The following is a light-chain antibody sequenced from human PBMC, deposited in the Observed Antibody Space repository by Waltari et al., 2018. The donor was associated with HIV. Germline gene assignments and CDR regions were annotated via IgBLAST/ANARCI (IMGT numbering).Light chain of an antibody. CDR3: SSFTSSTTWV. J-gene: IGLJ3*02. CDR2: EVS. Sequence: QSALTQPASVSGSPGQSVTISCTGTSSDVAKYNYVSWYQQHPGQAPKLMIYEVSKRPSGVANRFSGSKSGNTASLTICGLQAEDDADYYCSSFTSSTTWVFGGVTRLTFL. CDR1: SSDVAKYNY. V-gene: IGLV2-14*01.